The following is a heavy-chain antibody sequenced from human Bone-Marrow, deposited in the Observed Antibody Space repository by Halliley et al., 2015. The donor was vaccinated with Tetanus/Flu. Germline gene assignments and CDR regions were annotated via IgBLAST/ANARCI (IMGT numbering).Heavy chain of an antibody. V-gene: IGHV1-46*01. D-gene: IGHD2-21*02. CDR3: ARALTD. Sequence: PGQGLEWVGLITPSDYRTSYSEKLQGRISVTADTSTSTVYMELNSLRAEDTAVYYCARALTDWGRGTRVTVSS. CDR2: ITPSDYRT. J-gene: IGHJ4*01.